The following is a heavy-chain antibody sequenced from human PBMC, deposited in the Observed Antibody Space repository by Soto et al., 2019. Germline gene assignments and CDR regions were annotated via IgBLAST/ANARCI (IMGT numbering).Heavy chain of an antibody. J-gene: IGHJ4*02. D-gene: IGHD6-13*01. CDR3: AKNGYISSFYYFDY. CDR1: GYTFTSYY. Sequence: GASVKVSCKASGYTFTSYYMNWVRQAPGQGLEWMGMINPTSGTTSYAQKFQGRVTLTRDTSTSTVSMELNSLRADDTAVYYCAKNGYISSFYYFDYWGQGTLVTVSS. CDR2: INPTSGTT. V-gene: IGHV1-46*01.